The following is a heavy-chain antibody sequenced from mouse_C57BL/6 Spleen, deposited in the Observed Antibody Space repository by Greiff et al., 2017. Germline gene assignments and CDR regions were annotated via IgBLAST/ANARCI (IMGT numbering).Heavy chain of an antibody. D-gene: IGHD5-1*01. V-gene: IGHV14-4*01. J-gene: IGHJ3*01. CDR3: TTREYGAWFAY. CDR2: IDPENGDT. CDR1: GFNIKDDY. Sequence: EVQLQESGAELVRPGASVKLSCTASGFNIKDDYMHWVKQRPEQGLEWIGWIDPENGDTEYAPKFQGKATITADTSSNTAYLQLSSLTSEDTAVYYCTTREYGAWFAYWGQGTLVTVSA.